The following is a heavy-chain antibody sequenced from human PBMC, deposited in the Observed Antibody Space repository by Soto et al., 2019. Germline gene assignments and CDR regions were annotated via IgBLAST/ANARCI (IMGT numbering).Heavy chain of an antibody. V-gene: IGHV5-51*01. D-gene: IGHD2-15*01. CDR2: IYPGDSDT. CDR3: AKDVWGTVKAATFLYYYYGMDV. Sequence: PGESLKISCKGSGYSFTSYWIGWVRQMPGKGLEWMGIIYPGDSDTRYSPSFQGQVTISADKSISTAYLQWSSLKASDTAVYYCAKDVWGTVKAATFLYYYYGMDVWGQGTTVTVSS. J-gene: IGHJ6*02. CDR1: GYSFTSYW.